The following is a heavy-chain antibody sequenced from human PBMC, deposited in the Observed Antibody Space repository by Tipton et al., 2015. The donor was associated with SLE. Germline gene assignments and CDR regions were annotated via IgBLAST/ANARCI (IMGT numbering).Heavy chain of an antibody. D-gene: IGHD4-11*01. J-gene: IGHJ4*02. CDR2: IYYSGST. V-gene: IGHV4-31*03. CDR3: ARMGAVKGLQGLYYFVF. Sequence: TLSLTCTVSGGSISSGGYYWSWIRQHPGKGLEWIGYIYYSGSTYYNPSPKSRVTISVDTSKNHFSLKLSSVTAPDTAAYYCARMGAVKGLQGLYYFVFWGQGPLVPVFS. CDR1: GGSISSGGYY.